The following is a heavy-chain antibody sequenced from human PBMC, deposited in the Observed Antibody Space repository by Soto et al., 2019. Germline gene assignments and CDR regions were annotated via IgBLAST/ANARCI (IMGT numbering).Heavy chain of an antibody. CDR3: ARDGSDYAIDY. CDR1: GFTFSSYG. D-gene: IGHD4-17*01. V-gene: IGHV3-33*01. J-gene: IGHJ4*02. Sequence: GGSLRLSCAASGFTFSSYGMHWVRQAPGKGLEWVAVIWYDGSNKYYADSVKGRFTISRDNSKNTLYLQMNSLRAEDTAVYYCARDGSDYAIDYWGQGTLVTVSS. CDR2: IWYDGSNK.